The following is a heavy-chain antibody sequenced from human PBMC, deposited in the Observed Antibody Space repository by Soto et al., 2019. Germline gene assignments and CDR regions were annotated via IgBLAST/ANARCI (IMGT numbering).Heavy chain of an antibody. Sequence: GGSLRLSCAASGFTCSSYSMNWVRQAPGKGLEWVSSISSSSSYIYYADSVKGRFTISRDNAKNSLYLQMNSLRAEDTAVYYCARDKPPGDSSGYYYVGGIDYWCQGTLVTVSS. J-gene: IGHJ4*02. CDR2: ISSSSSYI. D-gene: IGHD3-22*01. V-gene: IGHV3-21*01. CDR1: GFTCSSYS. CDR3: ARDKPPGDSSGYYYVGGIDY.